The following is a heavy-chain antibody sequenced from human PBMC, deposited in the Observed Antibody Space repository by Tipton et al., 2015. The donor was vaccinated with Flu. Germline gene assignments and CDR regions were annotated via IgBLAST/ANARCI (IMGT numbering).Heavy chain of an antibody. Sequence: QLVQSGGVLVRPGESLIISCSASGFTFSDYYMNWIRQAPGKGLEWLSSISRSGSTIYYADSVKGRFTISRDNAKNSLYLQMSSLRAEDTAVYYCASDVTFYDFWSGQDAFHIWGQGAMVTVSP. CDR3: ASDVTFYDFWSGQDAFHI. D-gene: IGHD3-3*01. V-gene: IGHV3-11*04. CDR1: GFTFSDYY. J-gene: IGHJ3*02. CDR2: ISRSGSTI.